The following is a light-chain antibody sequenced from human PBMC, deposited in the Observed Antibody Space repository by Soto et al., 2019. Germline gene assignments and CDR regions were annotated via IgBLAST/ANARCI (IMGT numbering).Light chain of an antibody. CDR1: QSINNW. CDR3: QQYNIYPWA. V-gene: IGKV1-5*03. J-gene: IGKJ1*01. Sequence: DIQMTQSPSTLSASVGDRVTITCRASQSINNWLAWYQVKPGKAPKLLIYKASSVASGVPSRFSGSGSGTEFTLTISSLQPDDFATYYCQQYNIYPWAFGQGTKVEIK. CDR2: KAS.